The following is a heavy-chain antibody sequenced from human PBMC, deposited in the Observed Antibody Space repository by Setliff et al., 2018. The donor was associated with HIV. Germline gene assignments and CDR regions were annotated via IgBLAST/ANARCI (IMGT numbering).Heavy chain of an antibody. Sequence: ETLSLTCAVYGGSLSGHFWSWIRQPPGKGLEWIGEINRSGSTNYNSSLKSRVTMSVDTSKRQFSLKLSSVTAADTTVFYCARLTTTYYYDSSAYYHPVWGQGTLVTVPQ. CDR1: GGSLSGHF. V-gene: IGHV4-34*01. J-gene: IGHJ4*02. D-gene: IGHD3-22*01. CDR3: ARLTTTYYYDSSAYYHPV. CDR2: INRSGST.